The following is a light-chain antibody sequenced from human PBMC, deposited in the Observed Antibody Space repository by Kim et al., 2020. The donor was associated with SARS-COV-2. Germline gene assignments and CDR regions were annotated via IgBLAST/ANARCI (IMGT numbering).Light chain of an antibody. CDR3: QQRGR. CDR2: DAS. V-gene: IGKV3-11*01. CDR1: QSVYRY. Sequence: ATPTSSPGGRATRTCRASQSVYRYLAGYQQKPGQAPRLLIYDASNRGTSGPRFSGSGSGTDFTLTISSLEPEDFAVYCCQQRGRFGPGTKVDIK. J-gene: IGKJ3*01.